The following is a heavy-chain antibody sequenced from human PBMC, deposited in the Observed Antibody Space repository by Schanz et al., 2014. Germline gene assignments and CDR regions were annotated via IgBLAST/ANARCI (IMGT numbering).Heavy chain of an antibody. D-gene: IGHD2-15*01. V-gene: IGHV1-46*03. J-gene: IGHJ4*02. Sequence: QVQLLQSGAEVKKPGASMKVSCKASGYTFTTYYMLWVRQAPGQGLEWMGIINPSGGSTRYGQKFQGRITVTTDTSTSTVYVELSSLRSDDTAVYYCGRGCSRSYIDFWGQGTLITVSS. CDR1: GYTFTTYY. CDR2: INPSGGST. CDR3: GRGCSRSYIDF.